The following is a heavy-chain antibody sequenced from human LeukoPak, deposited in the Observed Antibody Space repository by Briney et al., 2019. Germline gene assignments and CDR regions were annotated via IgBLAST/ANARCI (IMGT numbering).Heavy chain of an antibody. J-gene: IGHJ6*03. CDR3: ARAPTGGYYYYYYMDV. D-gene: IGHD1-14*01. V-gene: IGHV4-4*07. Sequence: SETLSLTCTVSGGSISSYYWSWIRQPAGKGLEWIGRIYTSGSTNYNPSLKSRVTMSVDTSKNQFSLKLSSVTAADTAVYYCARAPTGGYYYYYYMDVWGKGTTVTVSS. CDR2: IYTSGST. CDR1: GGSISSYY.